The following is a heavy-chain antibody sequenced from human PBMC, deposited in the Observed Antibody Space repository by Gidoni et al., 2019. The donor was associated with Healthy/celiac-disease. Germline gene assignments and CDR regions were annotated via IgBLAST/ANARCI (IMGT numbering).Heavy chain of an antibody. CDR3: ARFSRIWDRVVPAGDAFDI. CDR2: ISSSRSYI. J-gene: IGHJ3*02. D-gene: IGHD2-2*01. CDR1: GFPFSSYS. V-gene: IGHV3-21*01. Sequence: EVQLVESGGGLVKPGGSLILSCAASGFPFSSYSMHWVRQAPGKGLEWVSSISSSRSYIYYADSVKGRFTISRDNAKNSLYRQMNSLRAEDTAVYYCARFSRIWDRVVPAGDAFDIWGQGTMVTVSS.